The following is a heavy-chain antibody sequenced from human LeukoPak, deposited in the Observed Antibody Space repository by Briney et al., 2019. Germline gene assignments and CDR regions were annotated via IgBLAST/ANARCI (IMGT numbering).Heavy chain of an antibody. J-gene: IGHJ4*02. V-gene: IGHV3-30-3*01. CDR3: AKDPLSRGSPYDSSGLFDY. Sequence: PGGSLRLSCAASGFTFSDYAIHWVRQAPGKGLEWVAVISYDGSNKYYADSVKGRFTISRDNSKNTLYLQMNSLRAEDTAVYYCAKDPLSRGSPYDSSGLFDYWGQGTLVTVSS. D-gene: IGHD3-22*01. CDR2: ISYDGSNK. CDR1: GFTFSDYA.